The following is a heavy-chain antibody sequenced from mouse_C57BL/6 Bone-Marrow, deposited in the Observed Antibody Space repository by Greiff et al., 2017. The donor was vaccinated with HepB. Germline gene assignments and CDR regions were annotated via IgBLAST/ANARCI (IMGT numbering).Heavy chain of an antibody. D-gene: IGHD4-1*01. CDR1: GYTFTSYW. J-gene: IGHJ2*01. CDR2: IDPSDSYT. Sequence: QVQLQQPGAELVKPGASVKLSCKASGYTFTSYWMQWVKQRPGQGLEWIGEIDPSDSYTNYNQKFKGKATLTVDTSSSTAYMQLSSLTSDDSAVYYCARLESNWEGYWGQGTTLTVSS. V-gene: IGHV1-50*01. CDR3: ARLESNWEGY.